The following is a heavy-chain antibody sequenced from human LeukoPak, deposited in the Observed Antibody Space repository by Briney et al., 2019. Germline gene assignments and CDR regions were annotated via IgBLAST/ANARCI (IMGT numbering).Heavy chain of an antibody. Sequence: PGGSLRLSCAASGFAFSSYGMHWVRQAPGKGLEWVAVISYVGGNKHYADSVKGRFTISRDNSKNTLYLQMNSLRAEDTAVYYCARDSSSSWYYVGAFDIWGQGTMVTVSS. D-gene: IGHD6-13*01. CDR2: ISYVGGNK. CDR1: GFAFSSYG. V-gene: IGHV3-30*03. CDR3: ARDSSSSWYYVGAFDI. J-gene: IGHJ3*02.